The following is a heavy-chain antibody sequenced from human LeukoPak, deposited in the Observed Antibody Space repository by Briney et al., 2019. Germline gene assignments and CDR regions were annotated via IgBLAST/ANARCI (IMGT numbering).Heavy chain of an antibody. CDR1: GYTFTSHG. CDR3: ARVRIAVAGTDFDF. Sequence: ASVKVSCKASGYTFTSHGISWVRQAPGQGLEWMGWISAYNGNTDYAQKLQGRVTMTTDTSTSTAYIELRSLRSDDTAMYYCARVRIAVAGTDFDFWGQGTLVTVSS. V-gene: IGHV1-18*01. D-gene: IGHD6-19*01. J-gene: IGHJ4*02. CDR2: ISAYNGNT.